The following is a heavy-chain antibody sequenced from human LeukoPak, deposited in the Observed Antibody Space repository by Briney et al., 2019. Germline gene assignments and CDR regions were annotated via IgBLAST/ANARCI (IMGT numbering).Heavy chain of an antibody. CDR2: IKSKTDGGTA. D-gene: IGHD2-21*01. CDR1: GFTFTNAW. CDR3: TRNLLSY. Sequence: GGSLRLSCAASGFTFTNAWMSWVRQAPGKGLEWVGRIKSKTDGGTADYAAPVKGRFPISRDDSKNTLYLQMNSLKAEDTAVHYCTRNLLSYWGQGTLVTVSS. J-gene: IGHJ4*02. V-gene: IGHV3-15*01.